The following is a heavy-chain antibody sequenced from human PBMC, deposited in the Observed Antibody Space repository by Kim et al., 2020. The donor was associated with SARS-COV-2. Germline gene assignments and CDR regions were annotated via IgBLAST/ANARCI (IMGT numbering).Heavy chain of an antibody. Sequence: SETLSLTCTVSGGSFRDFYWGWIRQTPGEALEWIGHISHSGSTTYNPSLKSRVTISLDTSKSQFSLELRSLTAEDTAVYFCARDSSPFRWYFWGQGTLVTVSS. CDR3: ARDSSPFRWYF. D-gene: IGHD6-13*01. J-gene: IGHJ4*02. V-gene: IGHV4-59*01. CDR2: ISHSGST. CDR1: GGSFRDFY.